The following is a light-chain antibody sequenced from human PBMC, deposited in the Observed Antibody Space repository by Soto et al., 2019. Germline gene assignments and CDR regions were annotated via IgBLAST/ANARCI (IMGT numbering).Light chain of an antibody. CDR2: DAS. V-gene: IGKV1-5*01. CDR1: QTISTW. Sequence: DIQMTQSPSTLSGSVGDRVTITCGASQTISTWMAWYQQKPGKAPKLLVYDASTLQSGVASRFSGSGSGTEFTLIISGLQPDDSATYYCQQYTNTNNPWMFGQGTKVDIK. CDR3: QQYTNTNNPWM. J-gene: IGKJ1*01.